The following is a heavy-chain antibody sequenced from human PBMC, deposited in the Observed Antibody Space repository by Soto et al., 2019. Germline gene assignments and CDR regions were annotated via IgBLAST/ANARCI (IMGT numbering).Heavy chain of an antibody. CDR3: ARAGYSSSGLGLWFDP. Sequence: PSQTLSLTCAISGDSVSSNSAAWNWIRQSPSRGLEWLGRTYYRSKWYNDYAVSVKSRITINPDTSKNQFSLQLSSVTPEDTAVYYCARAGYSSSGLGLWFDPWGQGTLVTVSS. CDR2: TYYRSKWYN. J-gene: IGHJ5*02. V-gene: IGHV6-1*01. CDR1: GDSVSSNSAA. D-gene: IGHD6-13*01.